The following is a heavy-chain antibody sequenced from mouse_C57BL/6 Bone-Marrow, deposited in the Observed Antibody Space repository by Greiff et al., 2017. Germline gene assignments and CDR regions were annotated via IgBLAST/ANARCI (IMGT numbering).Heavy chain of an antibody. CDR2: INPSDSET. V-gene: IGHV1-61*01. CDR1: GYTFTSYW. Sequence: VQLQQPGAELVRPGSSVKLSCKASGYTFTSYWMDWVKQRPGQGLEWIGNINPSDSETHYNQKFKDKATLTVDKSSSTAYMQLISLTSEDSAVYYCAIYYDDGAGYAMHYWGQGTSVPVSA. D-gene: IGHD2-4*01. J-gene: IGHJ4*01. CDR3: AIYYDDGAGYAMHY.